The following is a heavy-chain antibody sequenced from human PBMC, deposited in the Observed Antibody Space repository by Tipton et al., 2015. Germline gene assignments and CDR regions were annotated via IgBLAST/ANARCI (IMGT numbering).Heavy chain of an antibody. Sequence: TLSLTCAVSAYSISSDYYWGWIRQPPGKGLEWIGSISHSGNTYYNPPLKSRVTMSRDTSKNQFSLKLTSVTAADTAVYYCACQDYDSLTRDYQTVDYWGQGPLVTVSS. J-gene: IGHJ4*02. CDR1: AYSISSDYY. CDR2: ISHSGNT. CDR3: ACQDYDSLTRDYQTVDY. V-gene: IGHV4-38-2*01. D-gene: IGHD3-9*01.